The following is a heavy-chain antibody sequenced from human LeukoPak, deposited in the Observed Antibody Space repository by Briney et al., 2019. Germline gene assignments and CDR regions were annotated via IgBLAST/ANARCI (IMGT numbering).Heavy chain of an antibody. J-gene: IGHJ4*02. D-gene: IGHD3-16*01. V-gene: IGHV4-34*01. Sequence: SETLSLTCAVYGGSFSGCYWSWIRQPPGKGLEWIGEINHSGSTNYNPSLKSRVTISVDTSKNQFSLKLSSVTAADTAVYYCARASSRGGAPYYFDYWGQGTLVTVSS. CDR2: INHSGST. CDR3: ARASSRGGAPYYFDY. CDR1: GGSFSGCY.